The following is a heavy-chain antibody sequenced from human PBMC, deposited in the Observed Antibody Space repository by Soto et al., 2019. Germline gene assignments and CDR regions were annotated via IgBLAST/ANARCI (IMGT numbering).Heavy chain of an antibody. D-gene: IGHD1-1*01. J-gene: IGHJ6*02. Sequence: QVQLVQSGAEVKKPGASVKVSCKASGYTFTSYYMHWVRQAPGQGLEWMGIINPSGGSTSYAQKFQVRVSMTRDTSTSTVYMELSSLRSEDTAVYYCARGRVRYYYGMDVWGQGTTVTVSS. CDR2: INPSGGST. V-gene: IGHV1-46*01. CDR1: GYTFTSYY. CDR3: ARGRVRYYYGMDV.